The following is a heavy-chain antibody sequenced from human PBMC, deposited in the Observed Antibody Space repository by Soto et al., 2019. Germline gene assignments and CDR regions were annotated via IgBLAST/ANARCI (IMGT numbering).Heavy chain of an antibody. CDR2: INPSGGST. D-gene: IGHD2-21*02. J-gene: IGHJ6*02. V-gene: IGHV1-46*01. CDR3: ARDKYGGNSGGYYYYGMDV. Sequence: QVQLVQSGAEVKKPGASVKVSCKASGYTFTSYYMHWVRQAPGQGLEWMGIINPSGGSTSYAQKFQGRVTMNRDTSTSTVYMELSSLRSEDTAVYYCARDKYGGNSGGYYYYGMDVWGQGTTVTVSS. CDR1: GYTFTSYY.